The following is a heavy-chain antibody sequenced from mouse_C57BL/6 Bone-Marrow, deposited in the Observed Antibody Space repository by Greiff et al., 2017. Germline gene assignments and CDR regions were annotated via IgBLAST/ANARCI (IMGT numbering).Heavy chain of an antibody. J-gene: IGHJ3*01. CDR1: GYAFSSSW. Sequence: VMLVESGPELVKPGASVKISCKASGYAFSSSWMNWVKQRPGKGLEWIGRIYPGDGDTNYNGKFKGKATLTADKSSSTAYMQLSSLTSEDSAVYFCASEGLTGPWFAYWGQGTLVTVSA. CDR3: ASEGLTGPWFAY. V-gene: IGHV1-82*01. CDR2: IYPGDGDT. D-gene: IGHD4-1*01.